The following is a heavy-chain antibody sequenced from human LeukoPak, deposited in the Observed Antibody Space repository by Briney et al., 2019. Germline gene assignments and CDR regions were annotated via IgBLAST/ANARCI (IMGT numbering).Heavy chain of an antibody. D-gene: IGHD5-24*01. V-gene: IGHV3-23*01. CDR3: ARSRDGYKRFDS. CDR1: GFTFRSCD. Sequence: GGSLRLSCAASGFTFRSCDMTWVRQAPGKGLEWLSVISGSGDTTYYADSVKGRFTISRDNSKNTLYLQMNSLRAEDTAVYFCARSRDGYKRFDSWGQGTLVTVSS. CDR2: ISGSGDTT. J-gene: IGHJ4*02.